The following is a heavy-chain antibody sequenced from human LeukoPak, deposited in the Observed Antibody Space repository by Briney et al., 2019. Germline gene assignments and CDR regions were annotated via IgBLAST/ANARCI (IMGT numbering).Heavy chain of an antibody. Sequence: SETLSLTCTVSGGSISSSSLYWSWIRQPPGKGLEWIGSIYYSGSTYYNPSLKSRVTISVDTSKNQFSLKLSSVTAADTAVYYCARDWGGSGWYVDPWGQGTLVTVSS. V-gene: IGHV4-39*07. J-gene: IGHJ5*02. CDR3: ARDWGGSGWYVDP. CDR1: GGSISSSSLY. CDR2: IYYSGST. D-gene: IGHD6-19*01.